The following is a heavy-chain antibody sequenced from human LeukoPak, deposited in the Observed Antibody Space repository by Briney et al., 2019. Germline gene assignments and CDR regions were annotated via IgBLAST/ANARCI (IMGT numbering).Heavy chain of an antibody. V-gene: IGHV3-66*01. Sequence: GGSLRLSCAASGFTVSSNYMSWVRQAPGKGLEWVSVIYSGDSTYYADSVKGRFTISRDNSKNTLYLQMNSLRAEDAAVYYCARDPATVVTPGLSYWGQGTLVTVSS. CDR1: GFTVSSNY. CDR3: ARDPATVVTPGLSY. D-gene: IGHD4-23*01. J-gene: IGHJ4*02. CDR2: IYSGDST.